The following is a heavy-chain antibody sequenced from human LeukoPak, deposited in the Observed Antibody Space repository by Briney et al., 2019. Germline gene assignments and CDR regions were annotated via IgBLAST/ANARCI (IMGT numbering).Heavy chain of an antibody. Sequence: GGSLRLSCAASGFTFSSYAMIWVRQAPGKGMEWVSAISGSGGSTYYADSVKGRFTISRDKSKNTLYLQMNSLRDEDTAVYYCAKDWDSSGYYDAFDIWGQGTMVTVSS. CDR1: GFTFSSYA. D-gene: IGHD3-22*01. CDR2: ISGSGGST. V-gene: IGHV3-23*01. J-gene: IGHJ3*02. CDR3: AKDWDSSGYYDAFDI.